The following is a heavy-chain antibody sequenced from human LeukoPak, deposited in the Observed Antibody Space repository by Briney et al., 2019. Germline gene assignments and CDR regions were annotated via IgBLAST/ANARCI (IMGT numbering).Heavy chain of an antibody. D-gene: IGHD5-18*01. CDR3: AKLYNYGYIN. CDR1: GITVTSNH. J-gene: IGHJ4*02. CDR2: IYSGGST. Sequence: VGSLRLSCAASGITVTSNHMSWVRQAPGKELEWVSVIYSGGSTYYADSVKGRFTISRDNSKNTLYLQMDSLRTEDTAVYFCAKLYNYGYINWGQGTLVTVSS. V-gene: IGHV3-66*01.